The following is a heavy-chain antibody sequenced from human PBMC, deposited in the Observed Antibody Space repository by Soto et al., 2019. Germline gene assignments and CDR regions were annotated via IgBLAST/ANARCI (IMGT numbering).Heavy chain of an antibody. CDR3: ARPVGRDGSSWYRGGYDS. CDR2: INPDSGGT. D-gene: IGHD1-26*01. V-gene: IGHV1-2*04. Sequence: ASVKVSCKASGDSFTAYYIHWVRQAPGQGLEWMGWINPDSGGTDYAQKFEGWVTLTRDTSIDTVYMELTRLKSNDTAVYYCARPVGRDGSSWYRGGYDSWGQGTQVTVS. CDR1: GDSFTAYY. J-gene: IGHJ4*02.